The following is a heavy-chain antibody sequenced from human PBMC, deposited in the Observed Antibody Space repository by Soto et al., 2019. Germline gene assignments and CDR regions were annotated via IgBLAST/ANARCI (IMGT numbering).Heavy chain of an antibody. D-gene: IGHD1-26*01. Sequence: QVQLVQSGAEVKKPGSSVKVSCKASGGTFSSYAISWVRQAPGQGLEWMGGVIPIFGTANYAQKFQGRVTITADESTSTAHMELTSLRSEDTAVYYCARVRFAGAPSRYYYYGMDVWGQGTTVTVSS. J-gene: IGHJ6*02. V-gene: IGHV1-69*01. CDR3: ARVRFAGAPSRYYYYGMDV. CDR1: GGTFSSYA. CDR2: VIPIFGTA.